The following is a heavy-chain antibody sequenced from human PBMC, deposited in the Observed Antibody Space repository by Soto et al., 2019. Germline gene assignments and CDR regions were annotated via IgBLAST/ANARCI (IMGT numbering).Heavy chain of an antibody. CDR1: GYTFTSYA. J-gene: IGHJ6*03. CDR3: ARATVIYYYMDV. V-gene: IGHV1-3*01. CDR2: INAGNGNT. D-gene: IGHD4-4*01. Sequence: GASVKVSCKASGYTFTSYAMHWVRQAPGQRLEWMGWINAGNGNTKYSQKFQGRVTITRDTSASTAYMELSSLRSEDTAVYYCARATVIYYYMDVWGKGTTVTVSS.